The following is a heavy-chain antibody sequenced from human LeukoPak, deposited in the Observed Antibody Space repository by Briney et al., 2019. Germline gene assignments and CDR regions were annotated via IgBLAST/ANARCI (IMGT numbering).Heavy chain of an antibody. V-gene: IGHV3-23*01. CDR2: ISGSGSGT. J-gene: IGHJ4*02. D-gene: IGHD6-13*01. CDR3: AKVPSSSSYYHFDY. CDR1: GFTFSGYA. Sequence: GGSLRLSCAASGFTFSGYAMSWVRQAPGKGLEWVSAISGSGSGTVYTDSVKGRFIISRDNYKTTLYLQMNSMRAGDTAVYYCAKVPSSSSYYHFDYWGQGTLVTVSS.